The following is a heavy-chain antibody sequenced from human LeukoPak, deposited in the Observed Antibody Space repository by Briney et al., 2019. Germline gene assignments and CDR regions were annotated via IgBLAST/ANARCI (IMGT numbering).Heavy chain of an antibody. D-gene: IGHD5-12*01. Sequence: GASVKVSCKASGYTFTSYAMHWVRQAPGQRLERMGWINAGNGNTKYSQKFQGRVTITRDTSASTAYMELSSLRSEDTAVYYCARAQKGLRGAFDIWGQGTMVTVSS. CDR3: ARAQKGLRGAFDI. CDR2: INAGNGNT. CDR1: GYTFTSYA. J-gene: IGHJ3*02. V-gene: IGHV1-3*01.